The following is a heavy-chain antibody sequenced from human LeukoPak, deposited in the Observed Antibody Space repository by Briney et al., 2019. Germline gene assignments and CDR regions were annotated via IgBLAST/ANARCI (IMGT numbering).Heavy chain of an antibody. Sequence: PGGSLRLSCAASGFTFSSYSMNWVRQAPGKGLEWVSSISSSSSYIYYADSVKGRFTISRDNSKNTLYLQMNSLRAEDTAVYYCAKDWVYSSSWYYWGQGTLVTVSS. CDR3: AKDWVYSSSWYY. CDR2: ISSSSSYI. J-gene: IGHJ4*02. D-gene: IGHD6-13*01. CDR1: GFTFSSYS. V-gene: IGHV3-21*04.